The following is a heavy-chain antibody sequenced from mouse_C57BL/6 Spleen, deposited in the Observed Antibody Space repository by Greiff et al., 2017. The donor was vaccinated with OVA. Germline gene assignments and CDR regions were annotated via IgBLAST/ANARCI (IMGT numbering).Heavy chain of an antibody. CDR1: GYAFTNYL. V-gene: IGHV1-54*01. J-gene: IGHJ4*01. D-gene: IGHD4-1*01. CDR2: INPGSGGT. CDR3: ARRELGRDYAMDD. Sequence: QVQLQQSGAELVRPGTSVKVSCKASGYAFTNYLIEWVKQRPGQGLEWIGVINPGSGGTNYNEKFKGKATLTADKSSSTAYMQLSSLTSEDSAVYFCARRELGRDYAMDDWGQGTSVTVSS.